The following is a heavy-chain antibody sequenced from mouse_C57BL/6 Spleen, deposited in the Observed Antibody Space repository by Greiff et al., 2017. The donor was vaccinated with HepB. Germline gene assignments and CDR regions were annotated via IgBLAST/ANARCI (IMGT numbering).Heavy chain of an antibody. D-gene: IGHD3-2*02. CDR2: IDPSDSYT. CDR1: GYTFTSYW. CDR3: ARPTAQALAWFAY. Sequence: QVQLQQPGAELVRPGTSVKLSCKASGYTFTSYWMHWVKQRPGQGLEWIGVIDPSDSYTNYNQKFKGKATLTVDTSSRTAYMQLSSLTSEDSAVYYCARPTAQALAWFAYWGQGTLVTVSA. V-gene: IGHV1-59*01. J-gene: IGHJ3*01.